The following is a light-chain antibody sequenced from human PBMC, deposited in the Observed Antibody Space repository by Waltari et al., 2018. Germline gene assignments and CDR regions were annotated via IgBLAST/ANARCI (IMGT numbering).Light chain of an antibody. Sequence: DIVMTQSPDSLAVSLGERATVNCKSSQSFLSTSNNKNYLAWYQQKAGQSPKLLIYWAYTRESGVPDRFSGSGSGTDFTLTISSLQAEDVAVYYCQQYYGSPLTFGGGTKVEIK. CDR1: QSFLSTSNNKNY. J-gene: IGKJ4*01. V-gene: IGKV4-1*01. CDR2: WAY. CDR3: QQYYGSPLT.